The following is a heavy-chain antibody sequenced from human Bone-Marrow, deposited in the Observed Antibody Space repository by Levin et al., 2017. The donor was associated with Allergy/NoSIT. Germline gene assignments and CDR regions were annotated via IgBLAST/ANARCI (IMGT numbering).Heavy chain of an antibody. V-gene: IGHV5-51*01. CDR2: IHPGDSDT. CDR1: PYTFASYW. Sequence: PGGSLRLSCKASPYTFASYWIGWVRQKPGKGLEWMGIIHPGDSDTRYSPSFQGQVTISADKSTTTAYLRWTSLKASDTAIYYCARLRGLSGWLSSQSPPNSYFYYGLDVWDQGTTVTVSS. CDR3: ARLRGLSGWLSSQSPPNSYFYYGLDV. D-gene: IGHD6-19*01. J-gene: IGHJ6*02.